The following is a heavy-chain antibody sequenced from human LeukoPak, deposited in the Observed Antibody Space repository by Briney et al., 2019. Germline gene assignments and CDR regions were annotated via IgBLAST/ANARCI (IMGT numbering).Heavy chain of an antibody. V-gene: IGHV1-2*04. D-gene: IGHD3-3*01. CDR2: INPNSGGT. CDR3: ARDGVFGVVTANYYYYYGMDV. J-gene: IGHJ6*02. Sequence: ASVKVSCKASGYTFTGYYMHWVRQAPGQGLEWMGWINPNSGGTNCAQKFQGWVTMTRDTSISTAYMELSRLRSDDTAVYYCARDGVFGVVTANYYYYYGMDVWGQGTTVTVSS. CDR1: GYTFTGYY.